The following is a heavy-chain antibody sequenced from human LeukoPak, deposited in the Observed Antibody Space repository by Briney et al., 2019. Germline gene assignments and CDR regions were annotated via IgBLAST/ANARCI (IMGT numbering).Heavy chain of an antibody. Sequence: SSETLSLTCAVYGGSFSGYYWSWIRQPPGKGLEWIGEINHSGSTNYNPSLKSRVTISVDTSKNQFSLKLSSVTAADTAVYYCARGRYSQGHGFYFDYWGQGTLVTVSS. CDR3: ARGRYSQGHGFYFDY. D-gene: IGHD5-18*01. V-gene: IGHV4-34*01. J-gene: IGHJ4*02. CDR1: GGSFSGYY. CDR2: INHSGST.